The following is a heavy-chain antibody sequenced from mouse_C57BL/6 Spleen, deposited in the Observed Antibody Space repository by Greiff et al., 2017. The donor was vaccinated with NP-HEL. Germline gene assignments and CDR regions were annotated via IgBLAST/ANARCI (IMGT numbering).Heavy chain of an antibody. D-gene: IGHD1-1*01. CDR3: ARPNYYGSSYYAMDY. CDR1: GYTLTDYY. V-gene: IGHV1-26*01. J-gene: IGHJ4*01. CDR2: INPNNGGT. Sequence: EVQLQQSGPELVKPGASVKISCTASGYTLTDYYMNWVKQSHGKSLEWIGDINPNNGGTSSNQTFTCKATLTVDKSSSTAYMELLSLTSEDSAVYYCARPNYYGSSYYAMDYWGQGTSVTVTS.